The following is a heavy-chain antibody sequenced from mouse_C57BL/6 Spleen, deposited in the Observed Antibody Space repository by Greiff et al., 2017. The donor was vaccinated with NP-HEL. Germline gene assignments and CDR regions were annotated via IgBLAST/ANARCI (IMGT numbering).Heavy chain of an antibody. CDR1: GYTFTDYY. CDR2: INPNNGGT. V-gene: IGHV1-26*01. D-gene: IGHD2-5*01. J-gene: IGHJ2*01. Sequence: EVQVVESGPELVKPGASVKISCKASGYTFTDYYLNWVKQSHGKSLEWIGDINPNNGGTSYNQKFKGKATLTVDKSSSTAYMELRSLTSEDSAVYYGARVGSNGYFDYWGQGTTLTVSS. CDR3: ARVGSNGYFDY.